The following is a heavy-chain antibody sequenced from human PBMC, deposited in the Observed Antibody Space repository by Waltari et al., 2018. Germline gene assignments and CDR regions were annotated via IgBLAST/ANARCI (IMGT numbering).Heavy chain of an antibody. Sequence: QVQLQESGPGLVKPSETLSLTCAVSGYSISSGYYWGWIRQPPGKGREWIGSIYHSGSTYSTPSLKSRVTISVDTSKNQFSLKLSSVTAADTAVYYCAGSITIFGVVTDTLFDYWGQGTLVTVSS. V-gene: IGHV4-38-2*01. J-gene: IGHJ4*02. CDR3: AGSITIFGVVTDTLFDY. D-gene: IGHD3-3*01. CDR1: GYSISSGYY. CDR2: IYHSGST.